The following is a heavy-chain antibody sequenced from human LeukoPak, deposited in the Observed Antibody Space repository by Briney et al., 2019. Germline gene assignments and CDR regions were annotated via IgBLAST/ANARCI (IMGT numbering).Heavy chain of an antibody. Sequence: GGSLRLSCAASGFTFSSYSMNWVRQAPGKGLEWVSSISSSSSYIYYADSVKGRFTISRDNAKNSLFLQMNNLRAEDTAVYYCARVGLLWSNWFDPWGQGNLVTVSS. CDR2: ISSSSSYI. D-gene: IGHD5-18*01. V-gene: IGHV3-21*01. CDR1: GFTFSSYS. J-gene: IGHJ5*02. CDR3: ARVGLLWSNWFDP.